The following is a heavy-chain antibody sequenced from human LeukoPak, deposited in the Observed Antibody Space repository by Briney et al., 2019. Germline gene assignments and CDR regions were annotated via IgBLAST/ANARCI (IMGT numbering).Heavy chain of an antibody. V-gene: IGHV1-24*01. Sequence: GASVKVSCKVSGYTLTELSMHWVRQAPGKGLEWMGGFDPEDGGTIYAQKFQGSVTMTEDTSTDTAYMELSSLRSEDTAVYYCATVAGTVSGNYYYYGMDVWGQGTTVTVSS. D-gene: IGHD6-19*01. CDR1: GYTLTELS. CDR3: ATVAGTVSGNYYYYGMDV. J-gene: IGHJ6*02. CDR2: FDPEDGGT.